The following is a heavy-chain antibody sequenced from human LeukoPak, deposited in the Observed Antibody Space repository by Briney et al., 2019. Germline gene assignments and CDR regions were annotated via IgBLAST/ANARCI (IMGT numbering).Heavy chain of an antibody. V-gene: IGHV3-23*01. CDR2: ISGSGGST. CDR3: AKSSGSGDYGYFDY. CDR1: GFTFSSYA. Sequence: GGSLRLSCAASGFTFSSYAMSWARQAPGKGLEWVSAISGSGGSTYYADSVKGRFTISRDNSKNTLYLQMNSLRAEDTAVYYCAKSSGSGDYGYFDYWGQGTLVTVSS. D-gene: IGHD4-17*01. J-gene: IGHJ4*02.